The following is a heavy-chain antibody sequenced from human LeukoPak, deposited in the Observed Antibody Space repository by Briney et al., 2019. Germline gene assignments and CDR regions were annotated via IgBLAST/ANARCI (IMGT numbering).Heavy chain of an antibody. V-gene: IGHV3-7*03. J-gene: IGHJ5*02. Sequence: GGSLRLSCAASGFTFSSYWMSWVRQAPGKGLEWVAKIKQDGSEKYYVDSVKGRFTISRYNAKNSLYLQMNSLRAKDTAVYYCATVLCSVDGFDPWGQGTLVTVSS. CDR1: GFTFSSYW. CDR3: ATVLCSVDGFDP. D-gene: IGHD3-10*02. CDR2: IKQDGSEK.